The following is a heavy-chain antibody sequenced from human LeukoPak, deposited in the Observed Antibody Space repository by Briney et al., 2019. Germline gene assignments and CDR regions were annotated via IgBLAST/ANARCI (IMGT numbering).Heavy chain of an antibody. CDR2: IIPIFGTA. J-gene: IGHJ3*02. D-gene: IGHD3-22*01. Sequence: ASVKVSCKASGYTFTSYAMNWVRQAPGQGLEWMGWIIPIFGTANYAQKFQGRVTITADESTSTAYMELSSLRSEDTAVYYCARDSPKDYDSSGYYGGQAFDIWGQGTMVTVSS. V-gene: IGHV1-69*13. CDR3: ARDSPKDYDSSGYYGGQAFDI. CDR1: GYTFTSYA.